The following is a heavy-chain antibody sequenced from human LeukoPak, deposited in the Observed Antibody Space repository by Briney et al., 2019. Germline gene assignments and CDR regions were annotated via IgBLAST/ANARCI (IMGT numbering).Heavy chain of an antibody. J-gene: IGHJ3*02. V-gene: IGHV3-30*02. Sequence: GSLRLSCAASGFTFSSYAMSWVRQAPGKGLEWVAFIRNDGSNKYYADSVKGRFTISRDNSKNTLYLQMNSLRAEDTAVYYCARDGLFGGNDAFDIWGQGTMVTVSS. CDR1: GFTFSSYA. CDR3: ARDGLFGGNDAFDI. CDR2: IRNDGSNK. D-gene: IGHD3-3*01.